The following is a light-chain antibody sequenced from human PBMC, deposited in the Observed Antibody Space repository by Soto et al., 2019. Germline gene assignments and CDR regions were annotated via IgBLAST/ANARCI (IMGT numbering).Light chain of an antibody. CDR2: GTS. Sequence: EIVLTQSPGTLSLSPGERATLSCRASQSVGRDYLAWYQQKPGQAPRLLIHGTSYRATGIPDRFRGSGSGTDFILTISRLEPEDFAVYYCQQYGSSPFGQGTRLEIK. V-gene: IGKV3-20*01. CDR1: QSVGRDY. CDR3: QQYGSSP. J-gene: IGKJ5*01.